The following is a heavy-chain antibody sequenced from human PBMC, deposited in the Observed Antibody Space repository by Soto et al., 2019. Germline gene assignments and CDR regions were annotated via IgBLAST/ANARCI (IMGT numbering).Heavy chain of an antibody. CDR1: GFTFSSYA. J-gene: IGHJ4*02. CDR3: AKVEVGYFDWLLYY. D-gene: IGHD3-9*01. Sequence: GGSLRLSCAASGFTFSSYAMSWVRQAPWKGLEWVSAISGSGGSTYYADSVKGRFTISRDNSKNTLYLQMSSLRAEDTAVYYCAKVEVGYFDWLLYYWGQGTLVTVSS. CDR2: ISGSGGST. V-gene: IGHV3-23*01.